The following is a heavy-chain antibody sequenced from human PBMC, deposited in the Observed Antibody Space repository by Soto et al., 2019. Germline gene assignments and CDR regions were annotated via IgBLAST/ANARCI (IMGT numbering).Heavy chain of an antibody. D-gene: IGHD6-19*01. J-gene: IGHJ4*02. CDR1: GYTFTRYG. CDR3: ARDYLAVAGPDY. Sequence: ASVKVSCKASGYTFTRYGISWVRQAPGQGLEWMGWISVYNGNTNYAQKFQGRVTMTADTSTTTAYMELSSLTSDDTAVYYCARDYLAVAGPDYWGQGTLVTVS. CDR2: ISVYNGNT. V-gene: IGHV1-18*04.